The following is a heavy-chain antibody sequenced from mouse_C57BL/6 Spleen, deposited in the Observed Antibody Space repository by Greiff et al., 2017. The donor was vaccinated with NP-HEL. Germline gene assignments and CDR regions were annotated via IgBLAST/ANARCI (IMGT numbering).Heavy chain of an antibody. D-gene: IGHD1-1*01. CDR3: ARGNYGSSAY. CDR2: IYPGDGDT. Sequence: VQLMESGPELVKPGASVKISCKASGYAFSSSWMNWVKQRPGKGLEWIGRIYPGDGDTNYNGKFKGKATLTADKSSSTAYMQLSSLTSEDSAVYFCARGNYGSSAYWGQGTLVTVSA. V-gene: IGHV1-82*01. CDR1: GYAFSSSW. J-gene: IGHJ3*01.